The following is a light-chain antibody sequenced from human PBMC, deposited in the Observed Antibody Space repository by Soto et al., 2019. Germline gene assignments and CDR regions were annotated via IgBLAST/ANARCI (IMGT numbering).Light chain of an antibody. CDR2: DAS. Sequence: DIHMTQSPSSLSAAVGDRVTITCRASQTILTYLNWFQQKPGKAPKVLLYDASSLRSGVPSRFSGSGSGTDFTLTISSLQPEDVATYFCQQTFVPTVTFGGGTRVDI. J-gene: IGKJ4*01. CDR1: QTILTY. V-gene: IGKV1-39*01. CDR3: QQTFVPTVT.